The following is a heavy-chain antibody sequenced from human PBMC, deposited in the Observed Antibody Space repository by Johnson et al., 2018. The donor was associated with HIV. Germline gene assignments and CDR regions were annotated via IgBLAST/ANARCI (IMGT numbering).Heavy chain of an antibody. J-gene: IGHJ3*02. CDR3: ARQLGSDAVDI. CDR2: ISYDGSNK. D-gene: IGHD7-27*01. CDR1: GLPFRSYT. V-gene: IGHV3-30-3*01. Sequence: QVQLVESGGGVVQPGRSLRLSCAASGLPFRSYTVHWVRQAPGKGLEWVAVISYDGSNKYFADSVKGRFTISRDNSKNSLYLQMNSLRAEDTAVYYCARQLGSDAVDIWGQGTMVTVSS.